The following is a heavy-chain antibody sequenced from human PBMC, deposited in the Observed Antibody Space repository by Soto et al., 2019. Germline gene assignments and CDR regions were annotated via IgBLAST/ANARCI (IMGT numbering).Heavy chain of an antibody. J-gene: IGHJ6*02. D-gene: IGHD1-7*01. CDR3: AREEDGTTFYYGMDV. Sequence: ASVKVSCKASGYTFTSYTMHWVRQAPGQRLEWMGWINAGNGNTKYSQKFQGRATISRDTSARTAYMELSSLRSEDSAVYFCAREEDGTTFYYGMDVWGQGTTVTVSS. CDR2: INAGNGNT. CDR1: GYTFTSYT. V-gene: IGHV1-3*01.